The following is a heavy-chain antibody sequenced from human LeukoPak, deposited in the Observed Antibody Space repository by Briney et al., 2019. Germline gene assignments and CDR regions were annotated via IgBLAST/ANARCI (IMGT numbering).Heavy chain of an antibody. D-gene: IGHD6-13*01. CDR2: MFSRGNI. CDR1: GDSITNDIW. V-gene: IGHV4-4*02. CDR3: AKAAAYSLDI. Sequence: PSETLSLTCAVSGDSITNDIWWTWVRQPPGKGLQWIGGMFSRGNIHYNPSLKDRVTILLDKSKNHFSLSLRSVTAADTAVYYCAKAAAYSLDIWGKGTTVTVSS. J-gene: IGHJ6*04.